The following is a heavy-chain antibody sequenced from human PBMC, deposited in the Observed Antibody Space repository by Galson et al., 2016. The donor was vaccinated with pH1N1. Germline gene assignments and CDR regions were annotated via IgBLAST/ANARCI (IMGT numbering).Heavy chain of an antibody. Sequence: SLRLSCAASGFSLSSFWMTWVRQAPGKGLEWVANINQGGSVEYYVDSVKGRFTISRDSAKNSLYLQMDSLRAEDTAIYYCARAIAQGDSYWGQGTLVTVSS. CDR1: GFSLSSFW. V-gene: IGHV3-7*01. CDR3: ARAIAQGDSY. CDR2: INQGGSVE. D-gene: IGHD2-21*01. J-gene: IGHJ4*02.